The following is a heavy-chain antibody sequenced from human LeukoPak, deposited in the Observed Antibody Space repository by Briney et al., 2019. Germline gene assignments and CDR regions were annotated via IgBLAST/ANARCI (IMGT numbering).Heavy chain of an antibody. CDR1: GFTFSSYG. CDR3: ARGVVVVPAASDY. D-gene: IGHD2-2*01. CDR2: IRYDGSNK. Sequence: TGGSLRLSCAASGFTFSSYGMHWVRQAPGKGLEWVAFIRYDGSNKYYADSVKGRFTISRDNSKNTLYLQMNSLRAEDTAVYYCARGVVVVPAASDYWGQGTLVTVSS. V-gene: IGHV3-30*02. J-gene: IGHJ4*02.